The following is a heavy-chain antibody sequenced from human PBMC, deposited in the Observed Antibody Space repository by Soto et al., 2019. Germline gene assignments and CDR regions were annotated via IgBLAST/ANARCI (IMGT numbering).Heavy chain of an antibody. CDR3: ARDYGDYVSEFDY. CDR2: ISYDGSNK. CDR1: GFTFSSYA. D-gene: IGHD4-17*01. J-gene: IGHJ4*02. Sequence: GGSLRLSCAASGFTFSSYAMHWVRQAPGKGLEWVAVISYDGSNKYSADSVKGRFTISRDNSRNTFFLKMNSLRVEDRVVYYCARDYGDYVSEFDYWGQGPWSPSPQ. V-gene: IGHV3-30-3*01.